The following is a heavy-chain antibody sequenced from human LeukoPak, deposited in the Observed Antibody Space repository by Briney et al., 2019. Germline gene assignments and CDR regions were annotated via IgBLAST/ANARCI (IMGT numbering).Heavy chain of an antibody. Sequence: GESLKISCKGSGYSFTSYWIGWVRHMPGKGLEWMGIIYPGDSDTRYSPSFQGQVTISADKSISTAYLQWSSLKASDTAMYYCASPYYYDSSGYYYDAAGAWGQGTMVTVSS. J-gene: IGHJ3*01. D-gene: IGHD3-22*01. V-gene: IGHV5-51*01. CDR2: IYPGDSDT. CDR3: ASPYYYDSSGYYYDAAGA. CDR1: GYSFTSYW.